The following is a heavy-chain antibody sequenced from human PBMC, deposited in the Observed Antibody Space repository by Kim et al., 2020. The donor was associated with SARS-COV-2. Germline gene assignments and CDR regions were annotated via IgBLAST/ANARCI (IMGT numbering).Heavy chain of an antibody. V-gene: IGHV1-18*01. D-gene: IGHD6-13*01. CDR3: AKDSSSWYPHAFDI. Sequence: AQKLQGRVTMTTDTSTSTAYMELRSLRSDDTAVYYCAKDSSSWYPHAFDIWGQGTMVTVSS. J-gene: IGHJ3*02.